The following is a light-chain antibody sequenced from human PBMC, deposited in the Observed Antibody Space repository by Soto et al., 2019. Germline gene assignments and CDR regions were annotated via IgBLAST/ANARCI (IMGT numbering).Light chain of an antibody. CDR2: GAS. CDR3: QQYINWPLT. Sequence: EIVMTQSPATLSVSPGERATLSCWASQSVSNSLAWYQHKPGQAPRLLIYGASARATGFPARFSGSGSGTGFTLTIASLQSEDVAVYYCQQYINWPLTFGVGTKVEIK. CDR1: QSVSNS. V-gene: IGKV3-15*01. J-gene: IGKJ4*01.